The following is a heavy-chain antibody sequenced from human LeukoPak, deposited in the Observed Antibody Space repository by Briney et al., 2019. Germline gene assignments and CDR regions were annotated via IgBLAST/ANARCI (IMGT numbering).Heavy chain of an antibody. D-gene: IGHD2-15*01. V-gene: IGHV3-7*01. J-gene: IGHJ4*02. Sequence: GGSLRLSCAASGFSLSSYWMSWVRQAPGKGLEWVANLKQDGSEKYYVDSVKGRFTISRDNAKNSLYLQMNSLRAEDTAVYYCARGAPGSYCCGGSCPYFDYWGQGTLISVSS. CDR3: ARGAPGSYCCGGSCPYFDY. CDR2: LKQDGSEK. CDR1: GFSLSSYW.